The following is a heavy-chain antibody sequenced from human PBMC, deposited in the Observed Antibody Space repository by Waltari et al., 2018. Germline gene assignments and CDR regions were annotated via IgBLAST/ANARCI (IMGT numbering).Heavy chain of an antibody. CDR3: AKGSFEGGFDY. J-gene: IGHJ4*01. D-gene: IGHD3-16*01. CDR2: TYYRSNWYN. CDR1: GTRIPADSAA. V-gene: IGHV6-1*01. Sequence: QVQLQQSGPGLLRPSQPLSLTCAIPGTRIPADSAAWNWIRQSPSRGLEWLGRTYYRSNWYNDYALSVESRITINPDTSKNQFSLHLNYLTPEDTAVYFCAKGSFEGGFDYWGHGTLVIVSS.